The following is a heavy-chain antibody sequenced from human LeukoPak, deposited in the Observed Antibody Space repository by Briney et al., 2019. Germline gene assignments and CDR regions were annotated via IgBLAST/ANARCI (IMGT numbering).Heavy chain of an antibody. V-gene: IGHV4-38-2*01. CDR1: GYSISSGYY. CDR2: IYHSGST. D-gene: IGHD3-22*01. CDR3: ARFYYDSSGYYPDY. J-gene: IGHJ4*02. Sequence: PSETLSLTCAVSGYSISSGYYWGWIRPPPGKGLEWIGSIYHSGSTYYNPSLKSRFTISVDTSKNQFSLKLSSVTAADTAVYYCARFYYDSSGYYPDYWGQGTLVTVSS.